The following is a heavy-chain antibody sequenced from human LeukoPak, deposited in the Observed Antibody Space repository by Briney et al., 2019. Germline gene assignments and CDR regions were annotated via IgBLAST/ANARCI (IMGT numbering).Heavy chain of an antibody. CDR3: ARDNEVAARSFDY. Sequence: PSETLSLTCTVSGVSISSYYWSWVRQPPGKGLEWIGYIYYSGRTSYNPSLKSRVTISVDTSKNQFSLELRSVTAADTAMYYCARDNEVAARSFDYWGQGTLVTVSS. CDR1: GVSISSYY. D-gene: IGHD6-6*01. CDR2: IYYSGRT. J-gene: IGHJ4*02. V-gene: IGHV4-59*01.